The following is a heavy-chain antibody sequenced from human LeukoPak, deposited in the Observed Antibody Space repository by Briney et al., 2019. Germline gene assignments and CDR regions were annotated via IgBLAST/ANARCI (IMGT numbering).Heavy chain of an antibody. J-gene: IGHJ4*02. CDR3: AKYKGGYSDYGTSFDY. V-gene: IGHV3-23*01. CDR1: GFTFSSFA. Sequence: GGSLRLSCAASGFTFSSFAMSWVRQAPGKGLEWVSSISSGGGSTSYADSVKGQFTISRGNSKNTLYLQMSSLRAEDTALYYCAKYKGGYSDYGTSFDYWGQGTLVTVSS. D-gene: IGHD4-11*01. CDR2: ISSGGGST.